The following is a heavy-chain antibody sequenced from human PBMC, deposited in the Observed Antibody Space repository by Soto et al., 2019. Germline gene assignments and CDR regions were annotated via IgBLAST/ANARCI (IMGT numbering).Heavy chain of an antibody. J-gene: IGHJ6*01. CDR2: IHHSGST. CDR3: ASGIDFYYAMDV. CDR1: GYSISSGYY. Sequence: SETLSLTCAVSGYSISSGYYWGWIRQPPGKGLEWIGSIHHSGSTYNNASLKSRVTISVDTSKNQFSLKLSSVTDADTAVYYCASGIDFYYAMDVWGQGTTVTVSS. V-gene: IGHV4-38-2*01.